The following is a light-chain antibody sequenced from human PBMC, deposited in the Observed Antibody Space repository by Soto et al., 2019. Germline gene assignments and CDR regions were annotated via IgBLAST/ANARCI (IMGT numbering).Light chain of an antibody. J-gene: IGLJ3*02. V-gene: IGLV8-61*01. Sequence: QTVVTQEPSFSVSPGGTVTLTCGLSSGSVSTDYYPSWYLQTPGQPPRTLIYRTNTRSSGVPDRFSGSILGDKAALTITGAQADDECDYYCALYMGGGIWVFGGGTKLTVL. CDR1: SGSVSTDYY. CDR3: ALYMGGGIWV. CDR2: RTN.